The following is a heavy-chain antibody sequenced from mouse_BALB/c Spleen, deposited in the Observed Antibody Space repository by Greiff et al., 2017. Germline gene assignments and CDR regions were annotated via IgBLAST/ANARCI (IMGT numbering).Heavy chain of an antibody. CDR3: TRDREGYGNYDY. CDR1: GFTFSSYT. V-gene: IGHV5-6-4*01. CDR2: ISSGGSYT. J-gene: IGHJ2*01. Sequence: EVKLVESGGGLVKPGGSLKLSCAASGFTFSSYTMSWVRQTPEKRLEWVATISSGGSYTYYPDSVKGRFTISRDNAKNTLYLQMSSLKSEDTAMYYCTRDREGYGNYDYWGQGTTRTVSA. D-gene: IGHD2-10*02.